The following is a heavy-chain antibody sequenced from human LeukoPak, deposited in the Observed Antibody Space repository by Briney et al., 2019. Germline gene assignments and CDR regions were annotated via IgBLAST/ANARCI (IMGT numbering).Heavy chain of an antibody. Sequence: ASVKFSCKACGYTLTFYYMHWVRQAPGQGLEWMGWIKLTSRGTNHAKKFQGRDTKTRATSISTAYMELSRLRSHDTAVYYCARDLIGVTTYYYYGMDVWGQGTTVTVSS. CDR2: IKLTSRGT. CDR1: GYTLTFYY. J-gene: IGHJ6*02. V-gene: IGHV1-2*02. D-gene: IGHD3-22*01. CDR3: ARDLIGVTTYYYYGMDV.